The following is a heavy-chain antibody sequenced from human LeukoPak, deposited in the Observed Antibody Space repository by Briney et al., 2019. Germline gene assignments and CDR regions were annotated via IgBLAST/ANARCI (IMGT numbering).Heavy chain of an antibody. CDR1: GYRFNAYW. J-gene: IGHJ4*02. CDR3: AIHPYYYGSGSYFVVY. V-gene: IGHV5-51*01. Sequence: GESLKISCKGSGYRFNAYWIAWVRQMPGKGLEWMGIIYPDDSDTRYSPSFQGQVTISADKSVRTAYLQWSSLKASDTAMYYCAIHPYYYGSGSYFVVYWGQGTLVTVSS. CDR2: IYPDDSDT. D-gene: IGHD3-10*01.